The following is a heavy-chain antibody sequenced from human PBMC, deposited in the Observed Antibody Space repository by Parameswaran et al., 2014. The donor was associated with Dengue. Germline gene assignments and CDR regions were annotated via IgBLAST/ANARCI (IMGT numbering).Heavy chain of an antibody. D-gene: IGHD3-10*01. V-gene: IGHV4-59*13. Sequence: PGKGLEWIGYIYYSGSTNYNPSLKSRVTISVDTSKNQFSLKLSSVTAADTAVYYCARGSITMVRGARIGAFDIWGQGTMVTVSS. J-gene: IGHJ3*02. CDR2: IYYSGST. CDR3: ARGSITMVRGARIGAFDI.